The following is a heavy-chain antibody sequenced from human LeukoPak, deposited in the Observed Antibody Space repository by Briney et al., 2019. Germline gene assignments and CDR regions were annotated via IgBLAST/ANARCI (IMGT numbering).Heavy chain of an antibody. CDR1: GGSISSYY. CDR3: ARAHGIAAAGRSYYYYYGMDV. V-gene: IGHV4-59*01. D-gene: IGHD6-13*01. J-gene: IGHJ6*01. CDR2: IYYSGST. Sequence: PSETLSLTCTVSGGSISSYYWSWIRQPPGKGLEWIGYIYYSGSTNYNPSLKSRVTISVDTSKNQFSLKLSSVTAADTAVYYCARAHGIAAAGRSYYYYYGMDVWGQGTTVTVS.